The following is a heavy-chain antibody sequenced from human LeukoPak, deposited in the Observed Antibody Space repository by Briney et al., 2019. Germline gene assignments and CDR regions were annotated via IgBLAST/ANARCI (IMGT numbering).Heavy chain of an antibody. J-gene: IGHJ1*01. D-gene: IGHD3-22*01. CDR2: IYYSGST. V-gene: IGHV4-39*07. CDR3: ARLKYYFDRSGYRAEYFQQ. Sequence: SETLSLTCTVSGGSISSSNYYWGWIRQPPGKGLEWIGSIYYSGSTYYNPSLKSRVTISVDTSKNQFSLKLSSVTAADTAVYYCARLKYYFDRSGYRAEYFQQWGQGTLVTASS. CDR1: GGSISSSNYY.